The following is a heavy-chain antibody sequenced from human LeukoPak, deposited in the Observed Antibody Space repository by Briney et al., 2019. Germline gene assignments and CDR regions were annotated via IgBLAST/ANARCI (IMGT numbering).Heavy chain of an antibody. J-gene: IGHJ4*02. CDR1: GGSFSGYC. V-gene: IGHV4-34*01. CDR3: ARVGGRLIDY. Sequence: SETLSLTCAVYGGSFSGYCWSWIRQPPGKGLEWIGEINHSGGTNYNPSLKSRVTISVDTSKNQFSLKLSSVTAADTAVYYCARVGGRLIDYWGQGTLVTVSS. D-gene: IGHD2-8*01. CDR2: INHSGGT.